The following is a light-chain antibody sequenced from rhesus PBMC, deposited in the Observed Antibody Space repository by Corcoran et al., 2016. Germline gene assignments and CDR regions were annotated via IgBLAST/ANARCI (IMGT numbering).Light chain of an antibody. V-gene: IGKV2-82*01. J-gene: IGKJ1*01. CDR2: LGS. CDR1: QSLLYSDGRTY. CDR3: MQPPRSPLT. Sequence: DIVMTQTPLSLPVTLGEPASISCRSSQSLLYSDGRTYLAWYLQKPGLFSQILMYLGSQRASGVPDKFSGSGSGTDFTLEIRRVKADDVGVYYCMQPPRSPLTFSQGTKVEIK.